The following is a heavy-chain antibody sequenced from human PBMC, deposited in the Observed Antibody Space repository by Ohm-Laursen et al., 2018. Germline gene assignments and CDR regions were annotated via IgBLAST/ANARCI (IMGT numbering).Heavy chain of an antibody. J-gene: IGHJ6*02. CDR3: ARQSGGYDGVYYYGMDV. Sequence: PTQTLTLTCTVSGFSLSNARMGVSWIRQPPGKALEWLAHIFSNDEKSYSTSLKSRLTISKDTSKSQVVLTMTNMDPVDTATYYCARQSGGYDGVYYYGMDVWGQGTTVTVSS. D-gene: IGHD5-12*01. V-gene: IGHV2-26*01. CDR1: GFSLSNARMG. CDR2: IFSNDEK.